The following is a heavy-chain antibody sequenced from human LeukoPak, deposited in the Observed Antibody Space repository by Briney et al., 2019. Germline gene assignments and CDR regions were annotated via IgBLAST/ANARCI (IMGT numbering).Heavy chain of an antibody. CDR3: ASGYGDYDDH. D-gene: IGHD4-17*01. CDR2: IYYSESP. CDR1: GGSISSSSYY. J-gene: IGHJ4*02. Sequence: PWDPLSLTCTVSGGSISSSSYYWGWIRQPPGKGLEWIGSIYYSESPYYNPSLKSRVTISVDTSKHQFSLKLSSVTAADTAVYYCASGYGDYDDHWGQGTLVTFSS. V-gene: IGHV4-39*01.